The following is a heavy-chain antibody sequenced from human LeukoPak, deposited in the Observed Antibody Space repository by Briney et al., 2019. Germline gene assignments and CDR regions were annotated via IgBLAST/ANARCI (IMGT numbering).Heavy chain of an antibody. CDR3: ARSTGHNLLDH. CDR1: GDSISSYY. D-gene: IGHD1-1*01. Sequence: SETLSLTCTVSGDSISSYYWSWIRQPPGKGLEWIGYIYYSGSTNYNPSLKSRVTISVDTSKNQFSLKLSSVTAADTAVYYCARSTGHNLLDHWGQGTLVTVSS. J-gene: IGHJ4*02. V-gene: IGHV4-59*01. CDR2: IYYSGST.